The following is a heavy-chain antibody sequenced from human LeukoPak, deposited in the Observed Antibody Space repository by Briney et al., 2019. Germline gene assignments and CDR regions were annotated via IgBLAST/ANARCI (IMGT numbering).Heavy chain of an antibody. J-gene: IGHJ6*02. D-gene: IGHD5-18*01. Sequence: PSETLSLTCTVSGGSISSYYWSWIRQPAGKGLEWIGRIYTSGSTNYNPSLKSRVTMSVDTSKNQFSLKLSSVTAADTAVYYCARPRYSYGSRKWYYGMDVWGQGTTVTVSS. CDR1: GGSISSYY. V-gene: IGHV4-4*07. CDR3: ARPRYSYGSRKWYYGMDV. CDR2: IYTSGST.